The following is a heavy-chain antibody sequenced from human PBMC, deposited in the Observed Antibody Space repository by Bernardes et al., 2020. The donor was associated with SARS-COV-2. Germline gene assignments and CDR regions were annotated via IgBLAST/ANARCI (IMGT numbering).Heavy chain of an antibody. V-gene: IGHV2-5*02. J-gene: IGHJ5*02. D-gene: IGHD2-21*02. CDR3: ARKPGNDFHSYNWFDP. Sequence: SGPTLVKPTQTLTLTCTFSGFSLSASGVGVGWIRQPPGKALEWLALIYWDDDKRYSPGLESRLTITKDTANNQVVLTMTNMDPADTASYHCARKPGNDFHSYNWFDPWGQGTLVTVSS. CDR2: IYWDDDK. CDR1: GFSLSASGVG.